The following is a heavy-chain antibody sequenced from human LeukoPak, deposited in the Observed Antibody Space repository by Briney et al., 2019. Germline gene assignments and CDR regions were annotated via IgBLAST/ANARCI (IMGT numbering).Heavy chain of an antibody. CDR1: GGTFSSHA. V-gene: IGHV1-69*05. CDR3: ARGRTTGEFDY. Sequence: SVKVSCKASGGTFSSHAISWVRQAPGQGLEWMGVINPIFHTPTYAKKFQGRLTITKDESTSTASMDLSSLISDDTAVYYCARGRTTGEFDYWGQGTLVTVSS. CDR2: INPIFHTP. D-gene: IGHD4-11*01. J-gene: IGHJ4*02.